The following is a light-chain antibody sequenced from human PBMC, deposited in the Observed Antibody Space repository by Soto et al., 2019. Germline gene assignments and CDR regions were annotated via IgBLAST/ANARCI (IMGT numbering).Light chain of an antibody. CDR1: SSNIGGYT. V-gene: IGLV1-44*01. CDR2: NNN. CDR3: AAWDDSLKGYV. Sequence: QSVLTQPPSASGTPGQKVTISCSGGSSNIGGYTVNWYQQLPGTAPRLLIYNNNRRPSGVPDRFSGSKSGTSASLAISGLQCEDAADYYCAAWDDSLKGYVFGTGTKVTVL. J-gene: IGLJ1*01.